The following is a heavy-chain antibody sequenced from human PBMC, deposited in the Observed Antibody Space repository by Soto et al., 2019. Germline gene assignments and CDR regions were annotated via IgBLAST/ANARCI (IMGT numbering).Heavy chain of an antibody. V-gene: IGHV1-46*01. J-gene: IGHJ4*02. Sequence: ALVKVSCKASGYTFTSYYMHWVRQAPGQGLEWMGIINPSGGSTSYAQKFQGRVTMTRDTSTSTVYMELSSLRSEDTAVYYCARDHWLRGYCSGGSCYRDYYFDYWGQGTLVTVSS. D-gene: IGHD2-15*01. CDR3: ARDHWLRGYCSGGSCYRDYYFDY. CDR2: INPSGGST. CDR1: GYTFTSYY.